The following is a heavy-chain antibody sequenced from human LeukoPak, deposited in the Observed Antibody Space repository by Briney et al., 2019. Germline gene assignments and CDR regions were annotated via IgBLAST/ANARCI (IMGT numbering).Heavy chain of an antibody. CDR1: GFTISSYW. Sequence: WVSLRLSCSAYGFTISSYWMHWVRQAPGKGLVWVSRINSDGTSTSYADSVKGRLTISRDNATNTLYLQMNRLRAEDTAVYFCARGRSSYDYWGQGTLVTVSS. V-gene: IGHV3-74*01. J-gene: IGHJ4*02. D-gene: IGHD6-19*01. CDR3: ARGRSSYDY. CDR2: INSDGTST.